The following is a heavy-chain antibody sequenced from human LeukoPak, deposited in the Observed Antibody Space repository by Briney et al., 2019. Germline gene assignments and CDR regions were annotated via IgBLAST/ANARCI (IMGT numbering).Heavy chain of an antibody. CDR3: AKHRGTTWYVPFDY. D-gene: IGHD1-7*01. J-gene: IGHJ4*02. CDR2: ISGSGGST. V-gene: IGHV3-23*01. CDR1: EFSFSSYA. Sequence: GGSLRLSCAASEFSFSSYAMSWVRQAPGKGLEWVSGISGSGGSTYYADSVKGRFTISRDNSKNMLYPQLNSLRAEDTAVYYCAKHRGTTWYVPFDYWGQGTLVTVSS.